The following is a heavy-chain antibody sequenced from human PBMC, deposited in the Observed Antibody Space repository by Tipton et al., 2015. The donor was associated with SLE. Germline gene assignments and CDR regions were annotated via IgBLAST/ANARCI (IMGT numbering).Heavy chain of an antibody. CDR3: ARPTSYSSSWYWGAFDY. CDR1: GGSISSHY. CDR2: IYYSGST. D-gene: IGHD6-13*01. Sequence: TLSLTCTVSGGSISSHYWSWIRQPPGRGLEWIGSIYYSGSTYYNPSLKSRVTISVDTSKNQFSLKLSSVTAADTAVYYCARPTSYSSSWYWGAFDYWGQGTLVTVSS. V-gene: IGHV4-59*04. J-gene: IGHJ4*02.